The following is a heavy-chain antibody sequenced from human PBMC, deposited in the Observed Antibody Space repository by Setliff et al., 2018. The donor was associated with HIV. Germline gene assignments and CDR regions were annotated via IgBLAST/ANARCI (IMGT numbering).Heavy chain of an antibody. Sequence: PSETLSLTCTVSGGSISSGTYYWSWIRQPAGKGLDWIGHIYTSGSTNYNLSLKSRVTISVDTSKNQFSLRLRSVTAADTAFYYCARASVGAMGLYAFDMWGQGTMVTVSS. CDR2: IYTSGST. CDR1: GGSISSGTYY. J-gene: IGHJ3*02. CDR3: ARASVGAMGLYAFDM. D-gene: IGHD1-26*01. V-gene: IGHV4-61*09.